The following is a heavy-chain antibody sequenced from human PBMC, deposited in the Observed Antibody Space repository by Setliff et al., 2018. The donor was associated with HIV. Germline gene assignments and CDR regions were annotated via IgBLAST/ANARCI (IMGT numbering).Heavy chain of an antibody. D-gene: IGHD3-10*01. CDR2: ISGSGDST. Sequence: GGSLRLSCAASGFTFGSYAMSWVRQAPGKGLEWVSVISGSGDSTFYADSLKGRFTISRDNSKDTLYLQMNSLRAEDTAVYYCAKDRRYYYGSGSYAAETWGQGTLVTVSS. CDR3: AKDRRYYYGSGSYAAET. J-gene: IGHJ5*02. CDR1: GFTFGSYA. V-gene: IGHV3-23*01.